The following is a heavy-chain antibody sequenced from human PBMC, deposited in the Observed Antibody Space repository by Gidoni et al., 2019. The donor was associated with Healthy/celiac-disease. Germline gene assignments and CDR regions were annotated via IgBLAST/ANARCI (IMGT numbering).Heavy chain of an antibody. CDR3: ARESPQAYYGSGSYYSDFDY. V-gene: IGHV3-72*01. D-gene: IGHD3-10*01. Sequence: EVQLVESGGGLVQPGGSLRLSCAASGFTFSDHYMDWVRQAPGKGLEVVGQTRNKANSYTTEYAASVKGRFTISRDDSKNSRYLQMNSLKTEDTAVYYCARESPQAYYGSGSYYSDFDYWGQGTLVTVSS. CDR2: TRNKANSYTT. J-gene: IGHJ4*02. CDR1: GFTFSDHY.